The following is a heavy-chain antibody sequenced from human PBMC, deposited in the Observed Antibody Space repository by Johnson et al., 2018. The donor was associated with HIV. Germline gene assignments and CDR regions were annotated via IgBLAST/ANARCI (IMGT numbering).Heavy chain of an antibody. CDR1: GFTFSSYA. CDR2: ISYDGSNK. J-gene: IGHJ3*02. Sequence: QVQLVESGGGLVQPGRSLRLSCAASGFTFSSYAMHWVRQAPGKGLEWVAVISYDGSNKYYADSVKGRFTISRDNSKNTLYLQMNSLRAEDTAVYYCARRGVGATTDAFDIWGQGTMVTVSS. V-gene: IGHV3-30*04. D-gene: IGHD1-26*01. CDR3: ARRGVGATTDAFDI.